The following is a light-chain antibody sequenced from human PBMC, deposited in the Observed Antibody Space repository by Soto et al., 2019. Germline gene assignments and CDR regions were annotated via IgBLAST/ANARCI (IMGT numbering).Light chain of an antibody. Sequence: QSVLTQPPSASGTPGQRVTISCSGSSSNIGTNYVYWYKQLPGTAPKLLIYCNDQRPSGVPDRLSGSKSGTSASLAISGLRSEDEADYYCSSYTNINTRACVFGTGTKVTVL. J-gene: IGLJ1*01. V-gene: IGLV1-47*02. CDR2: CND. CDR3: SSYTNINTRACV. CDR1: SSNIGTNY.